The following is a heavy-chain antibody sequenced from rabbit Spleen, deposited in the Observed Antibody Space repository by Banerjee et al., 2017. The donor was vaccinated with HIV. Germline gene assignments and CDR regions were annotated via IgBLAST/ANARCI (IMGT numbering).Heavy chain of an antibody. D-gene: IGHD2-1*01. V-gene: IGHV1S45*01. CDR2: IYATGSVDT. CDR1: GFSFSSGFW. Sequence: DLVKPEGSLTLTCTASGFSFSSGFWICWVRQAPGKGLEWIACIYATGSVDTDYANWATGRFTISKTSSTTVTLQMTSLTAADTVTYFCARGVYDDYDTYYFDLWGQGTLVTVS. J-gene: IGHJ4*01. CDR3: ARGVYDDYDTYYFDL.